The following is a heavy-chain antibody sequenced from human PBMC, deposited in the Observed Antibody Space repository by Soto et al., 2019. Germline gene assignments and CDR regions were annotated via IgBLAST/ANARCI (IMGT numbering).Heavy chain of an antibody. D-gene: IGHD2-8*02. V-gene: IGHV3-7*01. J-gene: IGHJ5*02. CDR3: VGEHWWRFDP. Sequence: EVQLVESGGGLVQPGGSLRLSCAASGFTFYTDWMSWVRQAPGKGLEWVATITNDGSAQYYVDSVKGRFTISRDNARNSLYLQMNGLRAEDTAGYYCVGEHWWRFDPWGQGTRVTVSS. CDR2: ITNDGSAQ. CDR1: GFTFYTDW.